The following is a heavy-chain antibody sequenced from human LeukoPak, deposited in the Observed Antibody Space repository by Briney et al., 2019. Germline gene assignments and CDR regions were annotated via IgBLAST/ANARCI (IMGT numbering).Heavy chain of an antibody. CDR2: ISGSGGST. CDR3: AESGVGLRGGFDY. Sequence: GGSLRLSCAASGFTFSSYAMSWVRQAPGKGLEWVSAISGSGGSTYYADSVKGRFTISRDNSKNTLYLQMNSLRAEDTAVYYCAESGVGLRGGFDYWGQGTLVTVSS. CDR1: GFTFSSYA. D-gene: IGHD5-12*01. V-gene: IGHV3-23*01. J-gene: IGHJ4*02.